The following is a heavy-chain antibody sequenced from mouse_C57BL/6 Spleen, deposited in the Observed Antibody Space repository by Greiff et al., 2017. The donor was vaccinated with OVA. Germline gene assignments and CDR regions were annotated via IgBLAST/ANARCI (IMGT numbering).Heavy chain of an antibody. CDR2: IYPRSGNT. J-gene: IGHJ1*03. CDR3: ARSPITTVVATDWYFDV. D-gene: IGHD1-1*01. V-gene: IGHV1-81*01. CDR1: GYTFTSYG. Sequence: QVQLQQSGAELARPGASVKLSCKASGYTFTSYGISWVKQRTGQGLEWIGEIYPRSGNTYYNEKFKGKATLTADKSSSTAYMELRSLTSEDSAVYFCARSPITTVVATDWYFDVWGTGTTVTVSS.